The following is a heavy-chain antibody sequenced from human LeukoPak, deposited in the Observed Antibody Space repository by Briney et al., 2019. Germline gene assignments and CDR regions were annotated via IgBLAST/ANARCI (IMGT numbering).Heavy chain of an antibody. Sequence: SETLSLTCAVSGYSISSGYYWGCIRQPPGKGLEWIASIYHSGSTYYNPSLTSRVTISVDTSKNQFSLKLSSVTAADTAVYYCARSFVDGYCSGGSCYLPGNWGQGTLVTVSS. CDR3: ARSFVDGYCSGGSCYLPGN. D-gene: IGHD2-15*01. J-gene: IGHJ4*02. CDR1: GYSISSGYY. V-gene: IGHV4-38-2*01. CDR2: IYHSGST.